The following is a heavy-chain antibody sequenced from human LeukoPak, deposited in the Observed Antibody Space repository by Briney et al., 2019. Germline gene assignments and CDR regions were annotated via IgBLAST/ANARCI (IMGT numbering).Heavy chain of an antibody. J-gene: IGHJ4*02. CDR1: GFIFSSYG. D-gene: IGHD3-22*01. CDR2: IWFDGSNK. Sequence: GGSLRLPRAASGFIFSSYGMHWVRQAPGKGLERVAVIWFDGSNKYYADSVKGRFTISRDNSKNKLYLQMNSLRAEDTAVYYCARDHYKGYDSSGYSPHYWGQGTLVTVSS. CDR3: ARDHYKGYDSSGYSPHY. V-gene: IGHV3-33*01.